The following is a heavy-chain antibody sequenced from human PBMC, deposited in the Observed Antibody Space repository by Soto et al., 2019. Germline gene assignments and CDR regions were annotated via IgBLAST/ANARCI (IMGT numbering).Heavy chain of an antibody. CDR2: VNPNSGGT. CDR3: ARGPLYYRTGTTRYFDL. Sequence: QVQLVQSGTEVKKPGASVKVSCKASGYTFTGYYMHWVRQAPGQGLEWMGWVNPNSGGTNYAQKLQGRVTMSRDTSIITAYRELSRLRSYDTAVYYCARGPLYYRTGTTRYFDLWGRGTLVTVCS. V-gene: IGHV1-2*02. J-gene: IGHJ2*01. CDR1: GYTFTGYY. D-gene: IGHD1-7*01.